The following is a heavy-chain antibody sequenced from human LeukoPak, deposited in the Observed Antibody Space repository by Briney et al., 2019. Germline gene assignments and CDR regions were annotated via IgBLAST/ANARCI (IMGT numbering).Heavy chain of an antibody. CDR1: GYTFTSYY. J-gene: IGHJ4*02. Sequence: GASVKVSCKASGYTFTSYYMHWVRQAPGQGLEWMGIINPSGGSTSYAQKFQGRVTMTRDMSTSTVYMELSSLRSEDTAVYCCARAGSYGPIDYWGQGTLVTVSS. D-gene: IGHD1-26*01. CDR3: ARAGSYGPIDY. V-gene: IGHV1-46*01. CDR2: INPSGGST.